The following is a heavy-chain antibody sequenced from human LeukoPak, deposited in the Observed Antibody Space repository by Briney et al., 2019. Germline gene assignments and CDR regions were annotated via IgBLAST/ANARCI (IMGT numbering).Heavy chain of an antibody. Sequence: GRSLRLSCTASGFTLGDYTMNWVRQAPGKGLEWVGFTRNQAYGGTTEYAASVKGRFTISRDDSKSIAYLQMSSLKTEDTAVYYCTRDQLDSSRYYYADYWGQGTLVTVSS. CDR1: GFTLGDYT. D-gene: IGHD3-22*01. CDR2: TRNQAYGGTT. V-gene: IGHV3-49*04. J-gene: IGHJ4*02. CDR3: TRDQLDSSRYYYADY.